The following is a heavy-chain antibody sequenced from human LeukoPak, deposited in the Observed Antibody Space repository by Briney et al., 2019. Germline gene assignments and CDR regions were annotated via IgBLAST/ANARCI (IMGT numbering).Heavy chain of an antibody. Sequence: SETLSLTCNVSGGSISAYYWSWIRQPPGKGLEYMGYIYYSGSTDYNPSFESRITISVDTSKNQFSLKLSSVTAADTAVYYCARHYYDTSGYYYFDYWGQGTLVTVSS. D-gene: IGHD3-22*01. J-gene: IGHJ4*02. V-gene: IGHV4-59*08. CDR2: IYYSGST. CDR1: GGSISAYY. CDR3: ARHYYDTSGYYYFDY.